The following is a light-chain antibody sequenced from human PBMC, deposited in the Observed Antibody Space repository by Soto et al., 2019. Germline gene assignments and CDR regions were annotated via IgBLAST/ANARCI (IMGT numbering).Light chain of an antibody. V-gene: IGLV2-8*01. J-gene: IGLJ1*01. Sequence: QSVLTQPPSASGSPGQSVTISCTGTSSDVGGYDYVSWYQQHPGKAPKLMIYEVTIRPSGVSDRFSGSKSGNTASLTVSGLQAEDEADYYSSSYTGGNPSYVFGTGTKSPS. CDR2: EVT. CDR3: SSYTGGNPSYV. CDR1: SSDVGGYDY.